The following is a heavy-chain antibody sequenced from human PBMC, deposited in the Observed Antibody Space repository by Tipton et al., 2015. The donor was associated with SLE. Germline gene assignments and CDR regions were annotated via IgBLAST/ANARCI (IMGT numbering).Heavy chain of an antibody. J-gene: IGHJ4*02. D-gene: IGHD3-10*01. CDR3: ARLYGSGSYSPFDY. V-gene: IGHV4-38-2*02. CDR1: GVSISSGSY. Sequence: GLVKPSETLSLTCSVSGVSISSGSYWGWIRQPPRRGLEWVGNIYHSESTNYNPSLKSRVTISLDTSKSHFSLKLSSVTAADTALYYCARLYGSGSYSPFDYWGQGTLVTVSS. CDR2: IYHSEST.